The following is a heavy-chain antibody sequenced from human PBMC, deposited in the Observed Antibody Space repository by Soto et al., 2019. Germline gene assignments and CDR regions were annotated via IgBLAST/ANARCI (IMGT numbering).Heavy chain of an antibody. CDR1: GVSIRRGGYY. V-gene: IGHV4-31*03. CDR3: ARWNSWPKRFDP. Sequence: QVQLQESGPGLVKPSQTLSLTCTVSGVSIRRGGYYWCWIRQHPGKGMWGIGYIYYSGSTYYNPSLKSRVTIAVDTSKNQFSLKLSSVTAADTAVYYCARWNSWPKRFDPWGQGTLVTVSS. D-gene: IGHD1-1*01. J-gene: IGHJ5*02. CDR2: IYYSGST.